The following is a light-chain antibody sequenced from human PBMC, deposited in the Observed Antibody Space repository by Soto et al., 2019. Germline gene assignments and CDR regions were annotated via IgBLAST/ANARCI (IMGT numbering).Light chain of an antibody. V-gene: IGKV3-15*01. CDR3: QQYNNWQPMYP. Sequence: EIVMTQSRVTLSESRGERATLSCRASQSVSSNFAWYQQKPGQAPRLLIYGASTRATGIPARFSGSGSGTEFTLTISSLQSEDFAVYYCQQYNNWQPMYPVGQGTK. CDR2: GAS. J-gene: IGKJ2*01. CDR1: QSVSSN.